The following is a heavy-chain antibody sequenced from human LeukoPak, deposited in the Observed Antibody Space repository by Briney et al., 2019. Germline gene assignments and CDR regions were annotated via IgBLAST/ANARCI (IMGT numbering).Heavy chain of an antibody. CDR1: GYTLTEFS. CDR2: FDPEDGET. Sequence: GASVKVSCKVSGYTLTEFSMHWVRQAPGKGLEWMGGFDPEDGETIYAQKFQGRVTMTEDTSADTVYMELSSLRSEDTAVYYCARDSSWFGELWSWFDPWGQGTLVTVSS. CDR3: ARDSSWFGELWSWFDP. V-gene: IGHV1-24*01. J-gene: IGHJ5*02. D-gene: IGHD3-10*01.